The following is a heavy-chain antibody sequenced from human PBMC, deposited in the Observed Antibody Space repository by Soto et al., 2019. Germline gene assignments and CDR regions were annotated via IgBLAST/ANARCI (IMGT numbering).Heavy chain of an antibody. CDR1: GFTFSSYW. J-gene: IGHJ4*02. CDR3: ARDGPGIAIFY. V-gene: IGHV3-7*01. D-gene: IGHD2-21*01. Sequence: GALRLSCAASGFTFSSYWMSWVRQAPGKGLEWVANIKQDGSEKYYVDSVKGRFTISRDNAKNSLYLQMNSLRAEDTAVYYCARDGPGIAIFYWGQGTLVTVSS. CDR2: IKQDGSEK.